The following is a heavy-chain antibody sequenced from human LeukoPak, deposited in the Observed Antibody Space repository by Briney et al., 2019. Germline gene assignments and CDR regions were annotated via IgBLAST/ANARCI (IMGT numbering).Heavy chain of an antibody. V-gene: IGHV4-4*07. CDR1: GGSMNRFY. CDR3: ARDSPDGYTSGHYYYYLDV. D-gene: IGHD5-12*01. CDR2: IHSGGTT. J-gene: IGHJ6*03. Sequence: SETLSLTCTVSGGSMNRFYWAWIRQPAGRGLEWIGRIHSGGTTNFDPSLESRLTISLYTSKNQFSLNLNSVTAADTAVYYCARDSPDGYTSGHYYYYLDVWGKGTTVTVSS.